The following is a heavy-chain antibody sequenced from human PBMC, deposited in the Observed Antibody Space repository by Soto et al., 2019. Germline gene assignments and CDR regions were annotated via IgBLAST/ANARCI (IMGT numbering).Heavy chain of an antibody. V-gene: IGHV3-7*01. CDR1: GFTFTTDW. Sequence: GGSLRLSCVASGFTFTTDWASWVRQAPGKGLEWVANIKRDGSESNYADSVKGRFTISRDNAKNSLYLQMNSLRAEDTAVYYCVRGGLQRRGLDAFDFWGQGTMVTVSS. J-gene: IGHJ3*01. D-gene: IGHD1-1*01. CDR2: IKRDGSES. CDR3: VRGGLQRRGLDAFDF.